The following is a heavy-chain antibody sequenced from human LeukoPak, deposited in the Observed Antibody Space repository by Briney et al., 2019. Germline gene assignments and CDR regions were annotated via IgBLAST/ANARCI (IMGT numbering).Heavy chain of an antibody. D-gene: IGHD3-22*01. V-gene: IGHV1-69*02. J-gene: IGHJ4*02. CDR2: IIPTLGIA. CDR3: ARAHGTHSSGYYDY. Sequence: SVKVSCKASGGTFSSYTISWVRQAPGQGLEWMGRIIPTLGIANYAQKFQGRVTITADKSTSTAYMELSSLRSEDTAVYYCARAHGTHSSGYYDYWGQGTLVTVSS. CDR1: GGTFSSYT.